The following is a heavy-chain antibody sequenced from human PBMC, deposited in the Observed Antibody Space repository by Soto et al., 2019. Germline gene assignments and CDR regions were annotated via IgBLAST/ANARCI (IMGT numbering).Heavy chain of an antibody. CDR2: IKEDGSEK. V-gene: IGHV3-7*01. CDR3: ARAMDV. CDR1: GFTFSNYW. J-gene: IGHJ6*02. Sequence: VGSLRLSCAASGFTFSNYWMTWVRQAPGKGLEWVANIKEDGSEKYYVDSVKGRFTISRDNAKNSLYLQMNSLRAEDTALYYCARAMDVWGQGTTVTVS.